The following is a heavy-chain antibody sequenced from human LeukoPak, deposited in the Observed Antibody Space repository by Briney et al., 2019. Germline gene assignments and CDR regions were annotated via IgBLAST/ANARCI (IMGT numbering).Heavy chain of an antibody. CDR1: GFTFSSYG. Sequence: GRSLRLSCAASGFTFSSYGMHWVRQAPGKGLEWVAVISYDGSNKYYADSVKGRFTISRDNSKNTLYPQMNSLRAEDTAVYYCAKKSRVATMRFALDYWGQGTLVTVSS. J-gene: IGHJ4*02. D-gene: IGHD5-12*01. CDR3: AKKSRVATMRFALDY. V-gene: IGHV3-30*18. CDR2: ISYDGSNK.